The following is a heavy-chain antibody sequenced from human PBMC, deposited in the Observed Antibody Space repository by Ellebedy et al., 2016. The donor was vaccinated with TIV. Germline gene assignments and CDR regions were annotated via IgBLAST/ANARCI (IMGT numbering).Heavy chain of an antibody. CDR3: ARRASYGDYAVQVNPWFDP. Sequence: GESLKISCAASGFNFRRYWMTWVRQAPGKGLEWVAKIRQEGDEIYYVESVKGRFTISRDNAKNSLFLQMNSLRGEDTAVYYCARRASYGDYAVQVNPWFDPWGQGTLVTVSS. J-gene: IGHJ5*02. CDR2: IRQEGDEI. V-gene: IGHV3-7*01. CDR1: GFNFRRYW. D-gene: IGHD4-17*01.